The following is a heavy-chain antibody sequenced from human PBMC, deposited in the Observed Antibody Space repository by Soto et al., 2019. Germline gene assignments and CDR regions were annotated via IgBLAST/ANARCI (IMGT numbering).Heavy chain of an antibody. CDR2: IYYSGST. Sequence: SETLSLTCTVSGGSISSGDYYWSWIRQPPGKGLEWIGYIYYSGSTYYNPSLKSRVTISVDTSKNQFSLKLSSVTAADTAVYYCARYGDYVGNWFDPWGQGTLVTVSS. V-gene: IGHV4-30-4*01. CDR3: ARYGDYVGNWFDP. J-gene: IGHJ5*02. CDR1: GGSISSGDYY. D-gene: IGHD4-17*01.